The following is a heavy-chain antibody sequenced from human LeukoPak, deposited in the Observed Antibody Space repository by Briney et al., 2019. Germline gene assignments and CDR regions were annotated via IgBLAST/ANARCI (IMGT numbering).Heavy chain of an antibody. D-gene: IGHD2-21*01. Sequence: PSQTLSLTCTVSGGSISSGGYYWSWIRQPPGKGLEWIGYIYNSGNTDYNPSLKSRVSISLETSKSQFSLRLSSVTAADTAVYYCSRLIPSAQRSLHIRSKEFDSWGQGSLVTVSS. J-gene: IGHJ4*02. CDR1: GGSISSGGYY. CDR2: IYNSGNT. CDR3: SRLIPSAQRSLHIRSKEFDS. V-gene: IGHV4-61*09.